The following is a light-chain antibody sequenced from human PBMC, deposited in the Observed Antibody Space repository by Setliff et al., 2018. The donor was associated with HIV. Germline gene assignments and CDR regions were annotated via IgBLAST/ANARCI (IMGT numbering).Light chain of an antibody. CDR3: SSYTSNSRVV. Sequence: ALTQPASVSGSPGQSITISCTGTSSDVGGYNYVSWYQQHPGRAPKLMIYDVSYRPSGVSNRFSGSKSGNTASLTISGLQAEDEADYYCSSYTSNSRVVFGGGTKVTVL. V-gene: IGLV2-14*03. CDR1: SSDVGGYNY. CDR2: DVS. J-gene: IGLJ2*01.